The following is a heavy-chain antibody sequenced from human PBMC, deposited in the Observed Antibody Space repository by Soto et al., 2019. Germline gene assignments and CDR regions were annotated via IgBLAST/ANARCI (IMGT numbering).Heavy chain of an antibody. CDR2: ISTYNENT. D-gene: IGHD2-15*01. CDR1: GYTFTRYG. CDR3: AREGYCSSGSWALYSHDYFGKDV. J-gene: IGHJ6*02. Sequence: ASVKVSCKASGYTFTRYGFSWVRQAPGQGLEWMGWISTYNENTKYAQKFQGRITMTTDTSTSTAYMELRSLTSDDTAVYYCAREGYCSSGSWALYSHDYFGKDVWGQGTTVTVSS. V-gene: IGHV1-18*01.